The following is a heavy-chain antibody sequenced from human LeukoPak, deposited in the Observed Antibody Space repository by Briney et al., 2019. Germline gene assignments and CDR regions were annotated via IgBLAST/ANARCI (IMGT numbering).Heavy chain of an antibody. V-gene: IGHV1-18*01. Sequence: ASVKVSCKASGYTFTGYGISWVRQAPGQGLEWMGWISAYNGNTNYAQKLQGRVTMTTDTSTSTAYMELRSLRSDDTAVYYCARRPGSGSYLGTYDYWGQGTLVTVSS. CDR1: GYTFTGYG. J-gene: IGHJ4*02. CDR2: ISAYNGNT. D-gene: IGHD1-26*01. CDR3: ARRPGSGSYLGTYDY.